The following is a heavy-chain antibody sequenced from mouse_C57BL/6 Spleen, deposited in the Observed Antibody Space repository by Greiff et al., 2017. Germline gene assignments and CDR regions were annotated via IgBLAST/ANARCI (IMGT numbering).Heavy chain of an antibody. D-gene: IGHD3-3*01. CDR2: IWRGGST. CDR1: GFSLTSYG. J-gene: IGHJ4*01. V-gene: IGHV2-5*01. Sequence: QVQLQQSGPGLVQPSQSLSITCTVSGFSLTSYGVHWVRQSPGKGLEWLGVIWRGGSTDYNAAFMSRLSITKDNSKSQVFFTMNSLQADDTAIYYCAKKGGWGDYYAMDYWGQGTSVTVSS. CDR3: AKKGGWGDYYAMDY.